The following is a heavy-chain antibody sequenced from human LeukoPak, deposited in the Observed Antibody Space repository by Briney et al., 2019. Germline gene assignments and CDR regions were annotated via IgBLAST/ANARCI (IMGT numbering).Heavy chain of an antibody. J-gene: IGHJ4*02. CDR2: ISYDGSNK. V-gene: IGHV3-30-3*01. Sequence: LSGGSLRLSCAASGFTFSSYAMHWVRQAPGKGLEWVAVISYDGSNKYYADSVKGRFTISRDNSKNTLYLQMNSLRVEDTAVYYCARDPATYYFDYWGQGTLVTVSS. CDR1: GFTFSSYA. D-gene: IGHD5-12*01. CDR3: ARDPATYYFDY.